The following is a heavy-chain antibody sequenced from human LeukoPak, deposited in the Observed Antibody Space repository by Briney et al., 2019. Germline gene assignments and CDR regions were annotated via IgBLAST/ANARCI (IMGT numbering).Heavy chain of an antibody. V-gene: IGHV1-46*01. CDR1: GYTFTSYY. Sequence: ASVKVSCKASGYTFTSYYMHWVRQAPGQGLEWMGIINPSGGSTSYAQKFQGRVTTTRDMSTSTVYMELSSLRSEDTAVYYCARGAVAGTGYYDSSGYYSGYFDYWGQGTLVTVSS. CDR2: INPSGGST. D-gene: IGHD3-22*01. J-gene: IGHJ4*02. CDR3: ARGAVAGTGYYDSSGYYSGYFDY.